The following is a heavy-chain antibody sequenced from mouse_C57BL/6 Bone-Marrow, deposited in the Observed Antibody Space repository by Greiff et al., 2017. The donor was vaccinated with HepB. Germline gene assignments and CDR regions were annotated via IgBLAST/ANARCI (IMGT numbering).Heavy chain of an antibody. CDR3: ASQMLLITTVVATLDWYFDV. D-gene: IGHD1-1*01. CDR1: GYTFTSYW. J-gene: IGHJ1*03. Sequence: QVQLQQSGAELVRPGSSVKLSCKASGYTFTSYWMHWVKQRPIQGLEWIGNIDPSDSETHYNQKFKDKATLTVDKSSSTAYMQLSSLTSEDSAVYYCASQMLLITTVVATLDWYFDVWGTGTTVTVSS. V-gene: IGHV1-52*01. CDR2: IDPSDSET.